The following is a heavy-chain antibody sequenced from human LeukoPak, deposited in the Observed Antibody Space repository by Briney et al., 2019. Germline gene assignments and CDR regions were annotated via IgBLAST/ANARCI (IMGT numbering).Heavy chain of an antibody. CDR3: ARGRHYGSFLH. D-gene: IGHD3-10*01. Sequence: PSETLSLTCAVSGGSFKDYYWNWIRQPPGKGLEWIGEINYSGSTNFNPSLESRVTISVDTSKNQFSLKVNSVTAADTAVYYCARGRHYGSFLHWGQGTLVTVSS. J-gene: IGHJ4*02. CDR1: GGSFKDYY. CDR2: INYSGST. V-gene: IGHV4-34*01.